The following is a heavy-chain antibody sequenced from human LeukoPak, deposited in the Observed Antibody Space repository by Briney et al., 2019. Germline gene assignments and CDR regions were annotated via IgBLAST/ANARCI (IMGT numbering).Heavy chain of an antibody. V-gene: IGHV4-39*07. D-gene: IGHD1-26*01. CDR1: GGSISSSSYY. J-gene: IGHJ4*02. Sequence: SETLSLTCTVSGGSISSSSYYWGWIRQPPGKGLEWIGSIYYSGSTYYNPSLKSRVTISVDTSKNQFSLKLSSVTAADTAVYYCARDDGSYWGQGTLVTVSS. CDR3: ARDDGSY. CDR2: IYYSGST.